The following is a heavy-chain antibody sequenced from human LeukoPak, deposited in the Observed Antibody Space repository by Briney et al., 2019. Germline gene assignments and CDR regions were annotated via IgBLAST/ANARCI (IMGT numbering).Heavy chain of an antibody. Sequence: GRSLRLSCAASGFIFSSYGVHWVRQAPGKGLEWLAVIWYDGSNKHYADSVKGRFTISRDNSKNTLYLQMNSLRAEDTAVYYCAKDHIAAVGEFHYFDYWGQGTLVTVSS. V-gene: IGHV3-33*06. CDR1: GFIFSSYG. CDR3: AKDHIAAVGEFHYFDY. J-gene: IGHJ4*02. CDR2: IWYDGSNK. D-gene: IGHD6-13*01.